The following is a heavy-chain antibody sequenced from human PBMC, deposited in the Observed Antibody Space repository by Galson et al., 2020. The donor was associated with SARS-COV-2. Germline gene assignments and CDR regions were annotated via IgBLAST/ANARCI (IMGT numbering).Heavy chain of an antibody. Sequence: GESLKISCSASGFTFSSYGMHWVRQAPGKGLEWVAVIWYDGSNKYYADSVKGRFPISRDNSKNTLYLQMNSLGAEDTAVYYCARDRGSGWYGYFDYWGQGTLVTVSS. CDR1: GFTFSSYG. V-gene: IGHV3-33*01. J-gene: IGHJ4*02. CDR3: ARDRGSGWYGYFDY. CDR2: IWYDGSNK. D-gene: IGHD6-19*01.